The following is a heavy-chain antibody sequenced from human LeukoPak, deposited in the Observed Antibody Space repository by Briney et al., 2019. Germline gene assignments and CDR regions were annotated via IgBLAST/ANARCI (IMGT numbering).Heavy chain of an antibody. Sequence: SETLSLTCTASGGSISSYYWSWIRQPPGKGLEWIGYIYYSGSTNYNPSLKSRVTISVDTSKNQFSLKLSSVTAADTAVYYCARAPGSKGDYWGQGTLVTVSS. J-gene: IGHJ4*02. CDR3: ARAPGSKGDY. V-gene: IGHV4-59*12. CDR2: IYYSGST. D-gene: IGHD1-14*01. CDR1: GGSISSYY.